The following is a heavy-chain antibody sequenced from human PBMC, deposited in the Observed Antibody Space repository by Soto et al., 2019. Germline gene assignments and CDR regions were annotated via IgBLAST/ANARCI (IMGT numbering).Heavy chain of an antibody. Sequence: PSETLSLTCSVSGGSISGYYWSWIRQPPGKGLEWIGYMYYSGSTNYNPSLESRVTISVDTSKSQFSLKLNSVTTADTAVYFCARVSFFDISAYVFDYWGQGTLVTVS. CDR2: MYYSGST. V-gene: IGHV4-59*01. D-gene: IGHD3-22*01. CDR3: ARVSFFDISAYVFDY. J-gene: IGHJ4*02. CDR1: GGSISGYY.